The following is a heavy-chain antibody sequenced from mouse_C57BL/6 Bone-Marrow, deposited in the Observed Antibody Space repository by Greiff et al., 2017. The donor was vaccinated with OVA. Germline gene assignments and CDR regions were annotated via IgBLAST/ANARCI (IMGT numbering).Heavy chain of an antibody. V-gene: IGHV1-54*01. CDR3: ARGGLGLQFDY. CDR1: GYAFTNYL. CDR2: SNPGGGGT. D-gene: IGHD3-1*01. J-gene: IGHJ2*01. Sequence: QVQLKQSGAELVRPGTSVKVSCKASGYAFTNYLIEWVKQRPGQGLEWIGVSNPGGGGTNSKEKFTGKATLTADKSTSTAYMQLSGLTSEDSAIYFCARGGLGLQFDYWGQGTTLTVSS.